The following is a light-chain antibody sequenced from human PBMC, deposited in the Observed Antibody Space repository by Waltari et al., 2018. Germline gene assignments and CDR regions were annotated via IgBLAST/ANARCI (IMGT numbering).Light chain of an antibody. CDR3: QQYNRWPPIT. J-gene: IGKJ5*01. CDR1: QSVSSN. V-gene: IGKV3-15*01. CDR2: DAS. Sequence: EIVMTQSPATLSVSPGETATLSCRASQSVSSNVAWYQKKPGQAPRLRIYDASTRATSIPAKFRGSGSGTEFTLTISSLQSEDFAGYYCQQYNRWPPITFGHGTRLEIK.